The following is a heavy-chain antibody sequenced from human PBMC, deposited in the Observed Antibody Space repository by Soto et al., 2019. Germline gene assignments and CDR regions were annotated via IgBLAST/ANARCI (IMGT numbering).Heavy chain of an antibody. J-gene: IGHJ4*02. V-gene: IGHV1-18*01. D-gene: IGHD4-17*01. Sequence: ASVKVSCKTSGYSFTTYGISWVRQAPGQGLEWMGWTSGYNGNTNYAQKLQGRVTMTTDTSTSTAYMELRSLRSEDTAVYYCARTLYGDNVDYWGQGTLVTVSS. CDR3: ARTLYGDNVDY. CDR1: GYSFTTYG. CDR2: TSGYNGNT.